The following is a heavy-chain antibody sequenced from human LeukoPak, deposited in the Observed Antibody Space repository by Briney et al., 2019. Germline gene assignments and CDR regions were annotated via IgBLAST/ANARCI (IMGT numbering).Heavy chain of an antibody. V-gene: IGHV3-73*01. J-gene: IGHJ3*02. Sequence: PGGSLRLSCAASGFTFSGSAMHWVRQASGKGLEWVGRIRSKANSYATAYAASVKGRFTISRDDSKNTAYLQMNSLKTEDTAVYYCVVSYAWAAFDIWGQGTMVTVSS. CDR3: VVSYAWAAFDI. CDR2: IRSKANSYAT. D-gene: IGHD2/OR15-2a*01. CDR1: GFTFSGSA.